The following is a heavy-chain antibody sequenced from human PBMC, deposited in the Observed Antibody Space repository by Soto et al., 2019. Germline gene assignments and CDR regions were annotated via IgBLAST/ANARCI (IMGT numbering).Heavy chain of an antibody. CDR2: ISFDGTNK. V-gene: IGHV3-30-3*01. CDR3: ARLEQQLADWYFDL. Sequence: WVSMRLSCVASGFAFTRYAFHWVRQAPGKGLEWVAIISFDGTNKYYADSLKGRFTVSRDSSKSTLYLQLNSMRPEDTAVYSCARLEQQLADWYFDLWGRGTLVTVA. D-gene: IGHD6-13*01. J-gene: IGHJ2*01. CDR1: GFAFTRYA.